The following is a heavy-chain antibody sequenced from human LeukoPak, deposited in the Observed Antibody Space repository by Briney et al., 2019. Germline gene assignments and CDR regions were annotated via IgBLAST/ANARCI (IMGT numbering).Heavy chain of an antibody. CDR1: GYTLTVYY. J-gene: IGHJ4*01. D-gene: IGHD5-18*01. Sequence: GSVKVSCKASGYTLTVYYIHWVRQAPGQGLEWMGRINPNSGDTNFAQKFQGRVTMTRDTSISTAYMDLSGLRPDDTAVYYCAREGSGYTYGRGSYFDHWGHGILVTVSS. CDR2: INPNSGDT. CDR3: AREGSGYTYGRGSYFDH. V-gene: IGHV1-2*06.